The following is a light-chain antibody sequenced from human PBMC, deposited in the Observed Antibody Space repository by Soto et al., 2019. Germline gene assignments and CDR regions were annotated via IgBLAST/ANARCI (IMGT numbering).Light chain of an antibody. J-gene: IGKJ1*01. CDR3: LQHNIYPRT. V-gene: IGKV1-17*01. CDR2: GTS. CDR1: QGIGND. Sequence: DIPMTQSPSSLSASVGDRVTITCRASQGIGNDLGWYQQKPGQAPKRLIYGTSNLQSEVPSRFSGSGSGTEFTLTITSLQPEDFATYYCLQHNIYPRTFGQGTRVDI.